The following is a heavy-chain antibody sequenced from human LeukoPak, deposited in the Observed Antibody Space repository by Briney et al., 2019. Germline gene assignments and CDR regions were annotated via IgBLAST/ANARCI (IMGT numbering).Heavy chain of an antibody. CDR1: GFTFSSYA. J-gene: IGHJ6*02. Sequence: GGSLRLSCAASGFTFSSYAMHWVRQAPGKGLEWVAVISYDGSNKYYADSVRGRFTISRDNSKNTLYLQMNSLRAEDTAVYYCARELDQVVPAATGYYGMDVWGQGTTVTVSS. CDR2: ISYDGSNK. D-gene: IGHD2-2*01. V-gene: IGHV3-30*04. CDR3: ARELDQVVPAATGYYGMDV.